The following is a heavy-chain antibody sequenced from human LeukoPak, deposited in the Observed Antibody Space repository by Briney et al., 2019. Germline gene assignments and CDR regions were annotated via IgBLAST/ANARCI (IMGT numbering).Heavy chain of an antibody. V-gene: IGHV3-30-3*01. Sequence: PGGSLRLSCAASGFTFSSYAMHWVRQAPGKGLEWVAVISYDGSNKYYADSVKGRFTISRDNSKNTLYLQMNSLRAEDTAVYYCARALRWLQFRRNFYAFDIWGQGTMVTVSS. CDR1: GFTFSSYA. D-gene: IGHD5-24*01. J-gene: IGHJ3*02. CDR2: ISYDGSNK. CDR3: ARALRWLQFRRNFYAFDI.